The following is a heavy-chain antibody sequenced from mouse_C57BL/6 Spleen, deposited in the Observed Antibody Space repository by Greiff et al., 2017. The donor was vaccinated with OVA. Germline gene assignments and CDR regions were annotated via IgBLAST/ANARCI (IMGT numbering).Heavy chain of an antibody. V-gene: IGHV5-4*01. CDR3: ARDGGLGQVDY. CDR2: ISDGGSYT. CDR1: GFTFSSYA. D-gene: IGHD4-1*01. Sequence: EVQLVESGGGLVKPGGSLKLSCAASGFTFSSYAMSWVRQTPEKRLEWVATISDGGSYTYYPDNVKGRFTISRDNAKNNLYLQMSHLKSEDTAMYYCARDGGLGQVDYWGQGTTLTVSS. J-gene: IGHJ2*01.